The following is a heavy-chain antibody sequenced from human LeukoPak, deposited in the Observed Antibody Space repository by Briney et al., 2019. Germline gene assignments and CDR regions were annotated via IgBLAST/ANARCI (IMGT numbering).Heavy chain of an antibody. CDR2: VYYSGST. J-gene: IGHJ4*02. D-gene: IGHD6-19*01. V-gene: IGHV4-59*08. Sequence: SETLSLTCTVSGGSISSYYWNWFRQPPGKGLEWIGYVYYSGSTNYNPSLKSRVTISVDTSKNQFSLKLSSVTAADTAVYYCARASDSSGWYGLVALWGQGTLVSVS. CDR3: ARASDSSGWYGLVAL. CDR1: GGSISSYY.